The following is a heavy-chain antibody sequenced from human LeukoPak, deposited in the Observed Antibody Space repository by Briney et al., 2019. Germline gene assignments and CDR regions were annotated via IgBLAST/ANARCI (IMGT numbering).Heavy chain of an antibody. Sequence: GASVKVSCKASGYSFTGYYMHWVRQAPGQGLEWMGIINPSGGSTSYAQKFQGRVTMTRDTSTSTVYMELSSLRSEDTAVYYCARELSPAAVKYYFDYWGQGTLVTVSS. CDR1: GYSFTGYY. CDR3: ARELSPAAVKYYFDY. V-gene: IGHV1-46*01. CDR2: INPSGGST. D-gene: IGHD2-2*01. J-gene: IGHJ4*02.